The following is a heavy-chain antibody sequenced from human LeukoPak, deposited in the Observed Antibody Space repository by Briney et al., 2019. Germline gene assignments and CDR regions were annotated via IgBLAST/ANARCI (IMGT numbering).Heavy chain of an antibody. CDR2: IYYSGST. D-gene: IGHD6-13*01. CDR3: ARAVKQQLGVFDP. Sequence: SETLSLTCTVSGGSVSSGSYYWSWIRQPPGKGLEWIGYIYYSGSTNYNPSLKSRVTISVDTSKNQFSLKLSSVTAADTAVYYCARAVKQQLGVFDPWGQGTLVTVSS. V-gene: IGHV4-61*01. CDR1: GGSVSSGSYY. J-gene: IGHJ5*02.